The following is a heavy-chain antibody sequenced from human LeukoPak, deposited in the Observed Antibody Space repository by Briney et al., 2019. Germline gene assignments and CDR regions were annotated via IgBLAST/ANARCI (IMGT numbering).Heavy chain of an antibody. Sequence: SQTLSLTCAISGDSVSSNSAAWNWIRQSPSRGLEWLGRTYYRSKWYNDYAVSVKSRITINPDTSKNQFSLQLNSVTPEDTAVYYCARDIVVVVAATGEAGYYYYYMDVWGKGTTVTVSS. J-gene: IGHJ6*03. CDR2: TYYRSKWYN. V-gene: IGHV6-1*01. D-gene: IGHD2-15*01. CDR3: ARDIVVVVAATGEAGYYYYYMDV. CDR1: GDSVSSNSAA.